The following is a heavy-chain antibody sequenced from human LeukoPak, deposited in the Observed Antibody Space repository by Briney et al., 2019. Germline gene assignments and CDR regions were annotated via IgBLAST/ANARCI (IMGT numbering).Heavy chain of an antibody. CDR2: ISSSSSTI. CDR1: GFTFSSYS. Sequence: GGSLRLSCAASGFTFSSYSMNWVRQAPGKGLEWVSFISSSSSTIYYADSVKGRFTISRDNAKNSLYLQMNSLRAEDTAVYYCARDFGVWDDMIEYYDFWSGYLPPDYWGQGTLVTVSS. D-gene: IGHD3-3*01. CDR3: ARDFGVWDDMIEYYDFWSGYLPPDY. V-gene: IGHV3-48*04. J-gene: IGHJ4*02.